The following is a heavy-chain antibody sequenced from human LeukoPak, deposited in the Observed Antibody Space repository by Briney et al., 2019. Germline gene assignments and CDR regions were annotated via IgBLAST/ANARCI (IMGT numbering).Heavy chain of an antibody. J-gene: IGHJ4*02. CDR1: GFTFSSYA. D-gene: IGHD2-15*01. CDR2: ISGSGDST. CDR3: TTEDGSTPPYYFDY. V-gene: IGHV3-23*01. Sequence: GGSLRLSCAAPGFTFSSYAMSWVRQAPGKGLEWVSAISGSGDSTYNADSVKGGFTISRDNSKNTLYLQMNSLRAEDTAVYYCTTEDGSTPPYYFDYWGQGTLVTVSS.